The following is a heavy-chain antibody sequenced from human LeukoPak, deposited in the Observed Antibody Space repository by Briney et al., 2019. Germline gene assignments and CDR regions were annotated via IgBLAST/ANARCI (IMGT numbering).Heavy chain of an antibody. Sequence: GGSLRLSCAASGFTFSTYAVNWVRQAPGKGLEWVSTISGSGDSTYYADSVKGRFTISRDNSKDMLYLQMSSVRVDDTAVYYCARDRGRYYDSRGFYWGYYFDSWGQGILVTVST. J-gene: IGHJ4*02. D-gene: IGHD3-22*01. CDR2: ISGSGDST. CDR3: ARDRGRYYDSRGFYWGYYFDS. CDR1: GFTFSTYA. V-gene: IGHV3-23*01.